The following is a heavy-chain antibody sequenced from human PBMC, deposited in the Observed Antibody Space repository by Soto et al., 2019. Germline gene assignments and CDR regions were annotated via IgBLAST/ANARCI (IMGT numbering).Heavy chain of an antibody. J-gene: IGHJ4*02. D-gene: IGHD3-22*01. Sequence: QVQLVESGGGVVQPGRSLSLSCAASGFTFSSYGTHWVRQAPGEALEWVAVIWYDGSNKYYADSVKGRFTISRDNSKNTLYLQMNSLRAEDTAVYYCARDAGSYYYDSSGYLSWGQGTLVTVSS. CDR2: IWYDGSNK. CDR3: ARDAGSYYYDSSGYLS. V-gene: IGHV3-33*01. CDR1: GFTFSSYG.